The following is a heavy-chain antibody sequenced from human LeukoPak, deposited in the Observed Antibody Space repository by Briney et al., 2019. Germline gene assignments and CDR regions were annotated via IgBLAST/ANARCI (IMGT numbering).Heavy chain of an antibody. CDR1: GFTFSSYE. D-gene: IGHD6-19*01. CDR2: ISSSGSTI. Sequence: PGGSLRLSCVASGFTFSSYEMNWVRQAPGRGLEWVSYISSSGSTIYYADSVKGRFAISRDNAKNSLYLQMNSLRAEDTAVYYCASQPPGIAVAGSFAYWGQGTLVTVSS. J-gene: IGHJ4*02. V-gene: IGHV3-48*03. CDR3: ASQPPGIAVAGSFAY.